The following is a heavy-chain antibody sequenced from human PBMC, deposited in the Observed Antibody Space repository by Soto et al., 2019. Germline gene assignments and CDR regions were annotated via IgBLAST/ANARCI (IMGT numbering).Heavy chain of an antibody. J-gene: IGHJ3*02. D-gene: IGHD6-6*01. V-gene: IGHV3-21*01. CDR1: GFTFSSYS. CDR2: ISSSSSYI. CDR3: ASGGVVAARFAFDI. Sequence: GGSLRLSCAASGFTFSSYSMNWVRQAPGKGLEWVSSISSSSSYIYYADSVKGRFTISRDNAKNSLYLQMNSLRAEDTAVYYCASGGVVAARFAFDIWGQGTMVTVSS.